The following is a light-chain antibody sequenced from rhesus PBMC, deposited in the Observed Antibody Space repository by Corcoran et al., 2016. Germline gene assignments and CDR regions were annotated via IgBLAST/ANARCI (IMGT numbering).Light chain of an antibody. J-gene: IGKJ4*01. V-gene: IGKV4-1*01. CDR1: QSLLYNSNNKNY. CDR3: QQHYSSPLT. CDR2: WAS. Sequence: DIVMTQSPDSLAVSLGERVTINCKSSQSLLYNSNNKNYLAWYQPKPGQVPKLLIYWASTRESGVPNRFSGRWFGKDFTLTISGLQAEDVAVYYCQQHYSSPLTFGGGTKVEIK.